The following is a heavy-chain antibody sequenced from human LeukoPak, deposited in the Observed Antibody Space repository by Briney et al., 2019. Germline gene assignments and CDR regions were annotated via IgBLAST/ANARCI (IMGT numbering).Heavy chain of an antibody. CDR1: GYTFTAYY. CDR2: INPNSGGT. CDR3: ARGDDYSNYWHDY. D-gene: IGHD4-11*01. J-gene: IGHJ4*02. V-gene: IGHV1-2*02. Sequence: EASVKVSCRASGYTFTAYYMNWVRQAPGQGLEWMGWINPNSGGTNYAQKFQGRVTMTRDTSINTAYMELSGLSSDDTAVYYCARGDDYSNYWHDYWGQGTLVTVSS.